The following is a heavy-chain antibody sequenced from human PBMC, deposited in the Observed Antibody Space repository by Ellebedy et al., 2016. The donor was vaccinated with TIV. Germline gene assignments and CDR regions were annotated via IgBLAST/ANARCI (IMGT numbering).Heavy chain of an antibody. CDR3: ALCVGLRVVDY. Sequence: LRLSXTVSGGSISSGDYYWSWIRQPPGKGLEWIGYIYYSGSTYYNPSLKSRVTISVDTSKNQFSLKLSSVTAADTAVYYCALCVGLRVVDYWGQGTLVTVSS. D-gene: IGHD4-17*01. CDR1: GGSISSGDYY. J-gene: IGHJ4*02. V-gene: IGHV4-30-4*01. CDR2: IYYSGST.